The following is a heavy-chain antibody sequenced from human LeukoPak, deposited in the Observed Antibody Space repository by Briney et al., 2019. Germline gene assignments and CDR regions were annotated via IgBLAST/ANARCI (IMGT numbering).Heavy chain of an antibody. V-gene: IGHV3-15*01. CDR2: IKSKTDGGTT. Sequence: PGGSLRLSCAASGFTFSNAWMSWVRQAPGKGLEWVGRIKSKTDGGTTDYAAPVKGRFTISRDDSKNTLYLQMNSLKTEDTAVYYCTTGFLGSCYAAYYYGMDVWGQGTTVTVSS. CDR1: GFTFSNAW. CDR3: TTGFLGSCYAAYYYGMDV. J-gene: IGHJ6*02. D-gene: IGHD1-26*01.